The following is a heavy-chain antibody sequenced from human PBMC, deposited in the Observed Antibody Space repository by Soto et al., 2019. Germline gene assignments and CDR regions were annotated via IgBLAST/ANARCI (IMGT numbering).Heavy chain of an antibody. Sequence: SETLSLTCTVSGGSINNYYWSWIRQPPGKGLEWIGSIYYSGSTYYNTSLKSRVTISVDTSKNQFSLKLSSVTAADTAVYYCAYYDFWSGYLGNDYWGQGTLVTVSS. CDR3: AYYDFWSGYLGNDY. J-gene: IGHJ4*02. CDR1: GGSINNYY. CDR2: IYYSGST. D-gene: IGHD3-3*01. V-gene: IGHV4-59*05.